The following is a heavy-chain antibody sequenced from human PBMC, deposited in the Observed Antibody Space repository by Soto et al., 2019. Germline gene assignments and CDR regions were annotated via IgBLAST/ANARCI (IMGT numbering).Heavy chain of an antibody. CDR1: GGSISNYY. D-gene: IGHD3-22*01. Sequence: PGGSLRLSCAASGGSISNYYWSWIRQPPGRGLEWIGYIYYSGNTNYNPSLKNRVTISVDTSKTQFSLRLNSVTAADTAVYYCARGGEGGSYYYDTSGFYFDYWGQGTLVTVSS. CDR3: ARGGEGGSYYYDTSGFYFDY. J-gene: IGHJ4*02. V-gene: IGHV4-59*01. CDR2: IYYSGNT.